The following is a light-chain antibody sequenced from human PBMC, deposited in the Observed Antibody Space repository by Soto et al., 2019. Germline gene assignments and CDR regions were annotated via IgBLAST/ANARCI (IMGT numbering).Light chain of an antibody. CDR1: SSDVGGYNY. CDR2: DVR. V-gene: IGLV2-14*01. J-gene: IGLJ3*02. CDR3: SSYTRSSTWV. Sequence: QSALTQPASVSGSPGQSITISCTGTSSDVGGYNYVSWYQQHPGKAPKLMIYDVRNRPSGVSNRFSGSKSGNTASLTISGLQAEDEADYYCSSYTRSSTWVFGGGTKLTLL.